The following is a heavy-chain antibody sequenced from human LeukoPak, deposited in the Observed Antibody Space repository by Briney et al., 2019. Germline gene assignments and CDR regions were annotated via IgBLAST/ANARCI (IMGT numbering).Heavy chain of an antibody. D-gene: IGHD3-3*01. CDR2: INPNSGST. J-gene: IGHJ6*04. CDR3: ATGVGPPDVLRFLEWSAPDV. V-gene: IGHV1-2*02. CDR1: GYTFTGYY. Sequence: GASVKVSCKASGYTFTGYYMHWVRQAPGQGLEWMGWINPNSGSTNYAQKFQGRVTMTRDTSISTAYMELSRLRSDDTAVYYCATGVGPPDVLRFLEWSAPDVWGKGTTVTVSS.